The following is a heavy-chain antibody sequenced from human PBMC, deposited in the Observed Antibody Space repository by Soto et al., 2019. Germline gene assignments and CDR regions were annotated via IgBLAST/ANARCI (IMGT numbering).Heavy chain of an antibody. CDR3: AKVQFGSGIQSNIMAG. CDR2: ISSDGGNK. D-gene: IGHD1-26*01. V-gene: IGHV3-30*18. CDR1: GFTFTRSG. Sequence: QPGGSMRLSCATSGFTFTRSGMHWVRQAPGKGLDWVAVISSDGGNKYYGDSVRGRFTISRDNSNNTLFLEMKSLRVDDTAVYYCAKVQFGSGIQSNIMAGWGQGTTVTV. J-gene: IGHJ6*02.